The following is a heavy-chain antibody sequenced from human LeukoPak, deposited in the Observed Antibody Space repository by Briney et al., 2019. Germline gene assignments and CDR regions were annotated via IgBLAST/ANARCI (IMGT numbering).Heavy chain of an antibody. CDR2: ISSSSSTI. CDR3: ARGPQWLGYYYFDY. V-gene: IGHV3-48*01. D-gene: IGHD6-19*01. Sequence: GGSLRLSCAASGFTFSSYSMNWVRQAPGKGLEWVSYISSSSSTIYYADSVKGRFTISRDNAKNSLYLQMNSLRAEDTAVYYCARGPQWLGYYYFDYWGQGTLVTVSS. CDR1: GFTFSSYS. J-gene: IGHJ4*02.